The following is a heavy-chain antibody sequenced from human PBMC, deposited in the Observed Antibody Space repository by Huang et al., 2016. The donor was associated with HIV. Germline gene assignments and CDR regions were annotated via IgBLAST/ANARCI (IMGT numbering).Heavy chain of an antibody. CDR2: IYTSGRH. D-gene: IGHD6-19*01. CDR1: GGSISSGSYY. J-gene: IGHJ5*02. Sequence: QVQLQESGPGLVKPSQTLSLTCTVSGGSISSGSYYWRWVRQPAGKGLEWIGRIYTSGRHNYNPSLQSRVTILLDTSKNHFSLKLSSVTAADTAVYYCARGDSSGWYPFDPWGQGTLVTVSS. V-gene: IGHV4-61*02. CDR3: ARGDSSGWYPFDP.